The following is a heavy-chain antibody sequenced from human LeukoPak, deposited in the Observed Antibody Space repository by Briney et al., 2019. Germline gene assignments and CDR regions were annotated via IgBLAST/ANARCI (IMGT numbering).Heavy chain of an antibody. J-gene: IGHJ5*02. CDR1: GGSISSHY. Sequence: SETLSLTCTVSGGSISSHYWSSIRQPPGKGLGWNGYIYYSGRPNYNPSLKGRVTISVGPSKNQFSLKLRSVTAADTAVYYCARESSSGYSRCNWFDPWGQGTLVTVSS. CDR2: IYYSGRP. D-gene: IGHD3-22*01. CDR3: ARESSSGYSRCNWFDP. V-gene: IGHV4-59*11.